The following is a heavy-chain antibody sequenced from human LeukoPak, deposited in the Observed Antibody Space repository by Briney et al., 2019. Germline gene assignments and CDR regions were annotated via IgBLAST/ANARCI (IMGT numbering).Heavy chain of an antibody. J-gene: IGHJ5*02. CDR3: AKDQRSYYASGSHYRGGNWFDP. V-gene: IGHV3-74*01. CDR1: GFTFSSYW. Sequence: GGSLRLSCAASGFTFSSYWMHWVRQAPGKGLVWVSRINSDGSSTSYADSVKGRFTISRDNAKNSLYLQMNSLRAEDTAVYYCAKDQRSYYASGSHYRGGNWFDPWGQGTLVTVSS. D-gene: IGHD3-10*01. CDR2: INSDGSST.